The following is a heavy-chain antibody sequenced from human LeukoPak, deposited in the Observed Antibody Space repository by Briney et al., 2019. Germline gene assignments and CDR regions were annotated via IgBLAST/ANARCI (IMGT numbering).Heavy chain of an antibody. Sequence: GGSLRLSCAASGFTFSSYWMSWVRQAPGKGLEWVANIKQDGSEKYYVDSVKGRSTISRDNAKNSLYLQMNSLRAEDTAVYYCVVVAATYCFDYWGQGTLVTVSS. J-gene: IGHJ4*02. CDR1: GFTFSSYW. CDR2: IKQDGSEK. CDR3: VVVAATYCFDY. D-gene: IGHD2-15*01. V-gene: IGHV3-7*01.